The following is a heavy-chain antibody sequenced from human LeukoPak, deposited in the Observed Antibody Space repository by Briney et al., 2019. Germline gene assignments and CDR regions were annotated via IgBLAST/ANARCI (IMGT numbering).Heavy chain of an antibody. CDR1: GGSISSYY. CDR3: ARGGWSLDY. Sequence: SETLSLTCTVSGGSISSYYWSWIRQPPGKGLEWIGYIYFSGSTNYNPSLKSRVTISVDTSKNQFSLKLSSVTAADTAVYYCARGGWSLDYWGQGTLVTVSS. V-gene: IGHV4-59*01. CDR2: IYFSGST. J-gene: IGHJ4*02. D-gene: IGHD3-3*01.